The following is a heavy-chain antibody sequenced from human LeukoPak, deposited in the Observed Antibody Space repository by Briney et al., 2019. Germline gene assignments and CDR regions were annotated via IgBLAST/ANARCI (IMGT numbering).Heavy chain of an antibody. D-gene: IGHD3-16*02. Sequence: GGSLRLSCAASGFTFSNAWMSWVRQAPGKGLEWVSSISSSSRYIYYADSAKGRFTISRDNAKKSVYLQMNSLRAEDTAMYYCARDRLIPFGGVAVRGDYWGQGSLVIVSS. J-gene: IGHJ4*02. CDR2: ISSSSRYI. CDR3: ARDRLIPFGGVAVRGDY. V-gene: IGHV3-21*01. CDR1: GFTFSNAW.